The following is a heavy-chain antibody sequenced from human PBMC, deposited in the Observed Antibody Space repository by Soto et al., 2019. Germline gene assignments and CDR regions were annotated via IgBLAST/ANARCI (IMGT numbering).Heavy chain of an antibody. Sequence: QVQLVQSGAEVKKPGASVKVSCKASGYTFTSYYIHWVRQATGQGLEWKGVINPFDDSTIYAQRFQGRVTTTSDTSTSTVFMQVSSLRSEDTAVYHCAREEMPTVNNYYYYMDVWGKGTTVTVSS. CDR3: AREEMPTVNNYYYYMDV. CDR2: INPFDDST. D-gene: IGHD4-4*01. CDR1: GYTFTSYY. J-gene: IGHJ6*03. V-gene: IGHV1-46*03.